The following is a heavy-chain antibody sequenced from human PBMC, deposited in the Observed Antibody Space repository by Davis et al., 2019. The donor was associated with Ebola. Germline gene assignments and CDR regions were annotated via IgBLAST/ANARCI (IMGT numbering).Heavy chain of an antibody. CDR2: IGSSSNGR. CDR1: GFTSSCCA. CDR3: ARRIIGDSRGGVDV. V-gene: IGHV3-23*05. Sequence: PGGSLRLSCTASGFTSSCCAMNWVRQAPGKGLEWVSGIGSSSNGRHYADSVKGRFTISRDDSKNTVYLQMNSLRVEDTAVYYCARRIIGDSRGGVDVWGQGTTVSVSS. J-gene: IGHJ6*02. D-gene: IGHD4-17*01.